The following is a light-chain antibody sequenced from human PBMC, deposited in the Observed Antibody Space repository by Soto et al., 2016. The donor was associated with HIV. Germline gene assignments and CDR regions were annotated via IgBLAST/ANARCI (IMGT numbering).Light chain of an antibody. J-gene: IGKJ4*01. Sequence: DIQMTQTPSSLSASVGDRVTITCQASQDINNCLNWHQQKPGKAPKLLISDASNLETGVPSRFSGSGSGTDFTLTIISLQPEDIATYYCLQYDYLPLTFGGGTKVEIK. CDR2: DAS. CDR3: LQYDYLPLT. V-gene: IGKV1-33*01. CDR1: QDINNC.